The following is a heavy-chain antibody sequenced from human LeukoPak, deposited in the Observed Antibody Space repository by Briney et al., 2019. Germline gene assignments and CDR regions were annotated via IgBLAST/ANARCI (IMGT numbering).Heavy chain of an antibody. D-gene: IGHD3-9*01. Sequence: GGSLRLSCAASGFTFSSYAMHWVRQAPGKGLEWVAVISYDGSNKYYADSVKGRFTISRDNSKNTLYLQMNSLRAEDTAVYYCARVKVRYFDWAPIDYWGQGTLVTVSS. J-gene: IGHJ4*02. CDR2: ISYDGSNK. V-gene: IGHV3-30*04. CDR3: ARVKVRYFDWAPIDY. CDR1: GFTFSSYA.